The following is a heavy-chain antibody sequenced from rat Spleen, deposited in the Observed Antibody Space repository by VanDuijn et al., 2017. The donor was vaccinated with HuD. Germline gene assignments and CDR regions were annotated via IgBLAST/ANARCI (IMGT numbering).Heavy chain of an antibody. CDR1: GFPFSDHY. Sequence: EVHLVESGGGLVQPGRSLKLSCAASGFPFSDHYMAWVRQAPTKGLEWVASISTGGGNTYYRDSVKGRFTISRDNAKNTLYLQINSLRSEDTATYFCARENYYSGDYWGQGVMVTVSS. CDR2: ISTGGGNT. J-gene: IGHJ2*01. CDR3: ARENYYSGDY. V-gene: IGHV5-25*01. D-gene: IGHD1-1*01.